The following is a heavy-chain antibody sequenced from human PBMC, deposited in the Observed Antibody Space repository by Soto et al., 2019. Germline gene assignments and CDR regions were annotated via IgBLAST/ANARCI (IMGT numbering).Heavy chain of an antibody. J-gene: IGHJ3*02. CDR1: GFTFSSYG. D-gene: IGHD1-26*01. V-gene: IGHV3-30*02. CDR3: AKGLLAIVGTTLPRDAFNI. Sequence: PGGSLRLSCAASGFTFSSYGMHWVRQAPGKGLEWVAVIWYDGSYKYYGDAVKGRFAISRDTSKNAVYLEMNSLRPEETAVYYCAKGLLAIVGTTLPRDAFNIWGQGTMVTVSS. CDR2: IWYDGSYK.